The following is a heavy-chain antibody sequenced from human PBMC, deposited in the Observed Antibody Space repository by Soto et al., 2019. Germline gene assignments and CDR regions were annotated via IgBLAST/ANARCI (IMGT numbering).Heavy chain of an antibody. CDR1: GGSISSYY. CDR3: GIERVGDRVRSHDYYYYMDV. V-gene: IGHV4-59*01. CDR2: IYYSRST. D-gene: IGHD2-21*02. J-gene: IGHJ6*03. Sequence: PAETLYLTCTVSGGSISSYYWGWFRQPQGKELEGIGYIYYSRSTNYNPSHRSRVTISVDTSKNQFFLKLSSVTAADTAVYYFGIERVGDRVRSHDYYYYMDVWGKGTTVTVSS.